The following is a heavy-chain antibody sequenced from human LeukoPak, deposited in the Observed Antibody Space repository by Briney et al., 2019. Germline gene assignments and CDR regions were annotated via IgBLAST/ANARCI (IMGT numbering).Heavy chain of an antibody. Sequence: GRSLRLSCAASGFTFSNYGMHWVRQAPGKGLEWVAVIWYDGSKKYYADSVKGRFTISRDNSKNTLYLQMNSLSAEDTAVYYCARDSRGATGLDYWGQGTWSPSPQ. V-gene: IGHV3-33*01. J-gene: IGHJ4*02. D-gene: IGHD5-12*01. CDR1: GFTFSNYG. CDR3: ARDSRGATGLDY. CDR2: IWYDGSKK.